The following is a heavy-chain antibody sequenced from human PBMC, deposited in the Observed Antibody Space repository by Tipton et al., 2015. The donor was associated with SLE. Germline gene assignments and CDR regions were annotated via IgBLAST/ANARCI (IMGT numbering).Heavy chain of an antibody. CDR2: IYPGDSDT. J-gene: IGHJ3*02. CDR1: GYSFTSYW. D-gene: IGHD4-23*01. V-gene: IGHV5-51*03. Sequence: VQLVQSGAEVKKPGESLKISCKGSGYSFTSYWIGWVRQMPGKGLEWMGIIYPGDSDTRYSPSFQGHVTISADKSISTAYLQWSSLKASDTAMYYCARRETGDNSGDAFDIWGQGTMVTVSS. CDR3: ARRETGDNSGDAFDI.